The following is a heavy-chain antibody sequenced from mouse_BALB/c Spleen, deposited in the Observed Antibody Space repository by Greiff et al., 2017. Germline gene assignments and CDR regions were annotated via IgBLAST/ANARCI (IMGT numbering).Heavy chain of an antibody. CDR1: GFTFSSFG. CDR2: ISSGSSTI. CDR3: ARSGDYGSSYWYFDV. V-gene: IGHV5-17*02. Sequence: EVKLVESGGGLVQPGGSRKLSCAASGFTFSSFGMHWVRQAPEKGLEWVAYISSGSSTIYYADTVKGRFTISRDNPKNTLFLQMTSLRSEDTAMYYCARSGDYGSSYWYFDVWGAGTTVTVSS. J-gene: IGHJ1*01. D-gene: IGHD1-1*01.